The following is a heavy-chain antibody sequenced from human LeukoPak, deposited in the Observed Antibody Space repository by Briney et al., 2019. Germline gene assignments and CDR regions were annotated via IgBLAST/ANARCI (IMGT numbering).Heavy chain of an antibody. V-gene: IGHV4-61*08. CDR1: GGSISSGDYY. Sequence: PSQTLSLTCTVSGGSISSGDYYWSWIRQPPGKGLEWIGYIYYSGSTNYNPSLKSRVTISVDTSKNQFSLKLSSVTAADTAVYYCVRGSGYGIFDYWGQGTLVTVSS. D-gene: IGHD5-12*01. CDR3: VRGSGYGIFDY. J-gene: IGHJ4*02. CDR2: IYYSGST.